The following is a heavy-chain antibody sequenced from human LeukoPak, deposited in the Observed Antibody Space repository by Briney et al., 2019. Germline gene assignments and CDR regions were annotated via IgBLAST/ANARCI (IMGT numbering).Heavy chain of an antibody. CDR3: ARRAVPGDVFDY. D-gene: IGHD6-19*01. CDR1: GYGLTSFW. V-gene: IGHV5-51*01. CDR2: IYPADSDT. J-gene: IGHJ4*02. Sequence: GDSLKISCKGSGYGLTSFWIAWVRQIPGKGLERMGIIYPADSDTRYSPSFQGQVTISADKSISTAFLQWSSLKASDTAIYYCARRAVPGDVFDYWGQGTLVTVSS.